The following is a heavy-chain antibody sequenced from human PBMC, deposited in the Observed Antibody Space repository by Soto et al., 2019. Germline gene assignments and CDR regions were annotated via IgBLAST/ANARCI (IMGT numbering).Heavy chain of an antibody. CDR1: GFTFSSYG. CDR3: ARDAGGYYYDSSGQMGY. D-gene: IGHD3-22*01. V-gene: IGHV3-33*01. CDR2: IWYDGSNK. Sequence: GGSLRLSCAASGFTFSSYGMHWVRQAPGKGLEWVAVIWYDGSNKYYADSVKGRFTISRDNSKNTLYLQMNSLRAEDTAVYYCARDAGGYYYDSSGQMGYWGQGTLVTVSS. J-gene: IGHJ4*02.